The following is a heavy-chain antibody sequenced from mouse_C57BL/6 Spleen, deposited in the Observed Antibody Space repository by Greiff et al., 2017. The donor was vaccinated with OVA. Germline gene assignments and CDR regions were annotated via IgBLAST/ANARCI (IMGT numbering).Heavy chain of an antibody. CDR1: GFSLTSYG. CDR2: IWRGGST. J-gene: IGHJ1*03. V-gene: IGHV2-2*01. Sequence: QVQLQQSGPGLVQPSQSLSITCTVSGFSLTSYGVHWVRQSPGQGLEWLGVIWRGGSTDYNAAFISRLSISNDNSKSQVFFKMNSLQADDTAIYYCARGARYFDVWGTGTTVTVSS. CDR3: ARGARYFDV.